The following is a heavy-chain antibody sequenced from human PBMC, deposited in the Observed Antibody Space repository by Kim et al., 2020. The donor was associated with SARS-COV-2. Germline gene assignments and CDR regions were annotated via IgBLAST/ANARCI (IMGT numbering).Heavy chain of an antibody. CDR1: GFIFRNYW. Sequence: GGSLRLSCAASGFIFRNYWMFWVRQAPGKGLVWVSRISPDGSSTTYADSVKGRFTISRDNAKNTLFLEMNSLRADDTAVYYCARDLAATGAFDIWGQGTMVTVSS. D-gene: IGHD2-15*01. J-gene: IGHJ3*02. V-gene: IGHV3-74*01. CDR2: ISPDGSST. CDR3: ARDLAATGAFDI.